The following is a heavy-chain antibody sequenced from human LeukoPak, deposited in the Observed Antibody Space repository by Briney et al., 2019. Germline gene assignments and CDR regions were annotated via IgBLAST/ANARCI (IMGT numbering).Heavy chain of an antibody. V-gene: IGHV4-31*03. CDR3: ARRPEQQDNPRDYYMDV. D-gene: IGHD6-13*01. Sequence: SETLSLTCTVSGGSISSGGYYWSWIRQHPGKGLEWIGYIYYSGSTYYNPSLKSRVTISVDPSKNQFSLKLSSVTAADTAVYYCARRPEQQDNPRDYYMDVWGKGTTVTVSS. CDR2: IYYSGST. CDR1: GGSISSGGYY. J-gene: IGHJ6*03.